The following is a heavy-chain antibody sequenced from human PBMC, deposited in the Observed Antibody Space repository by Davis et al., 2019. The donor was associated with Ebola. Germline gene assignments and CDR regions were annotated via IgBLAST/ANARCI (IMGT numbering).Heavy chain of an antibody. J-gene: IGHJ6*02. CDR1: LCTLSSYA. V-gene: IGHV1-69*06. CDR3: ARSTERGYYYNGMDD. CDR2: IIPIFGTA. Sequence: SSVPVSRMASLCTLSSYAIRWVRPAPGQGLEWMGGIIPIFGTANYAQKFQGRVTITADKSTSTAYMELSSLRSEDTAVYYCARSTERGYYYNGMDDWGQGTTVTVSS. D-gene: IGHD1-1*01.